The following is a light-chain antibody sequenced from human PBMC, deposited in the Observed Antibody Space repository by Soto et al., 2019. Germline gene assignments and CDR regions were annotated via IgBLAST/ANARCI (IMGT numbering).Light chain of an antibody. Sequence: QLVLTQPHSVSGAPGQRVTISCTGSSSNIGAGYDVHWYQQLPGTAPKLLIYGNSNRPSGVPDRFSGSKSGTSASLAITGLQAEDEADYYCQSYDSSLSGYVVFGGGTQLTVL. CDR2: GNS. CDR1: SSNIGAGYD. V-gene: IGLV1-40*01. CDR3: QSYDSSLSGYVV. J-gene: IGLJ2*01.